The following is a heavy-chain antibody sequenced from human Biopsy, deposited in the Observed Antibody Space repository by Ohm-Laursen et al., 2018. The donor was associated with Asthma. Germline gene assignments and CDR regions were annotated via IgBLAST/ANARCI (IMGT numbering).Heavy chain of an antibody. J-gene: IGHJ6*02. CDR3: ARMNTLIQAANYFSYAMDV. V-gene: IGHV4-30-2*01. CDR1: GASINSGGYS. D-gene: IGHD3-9*01. Sequence: SQTLSLTCAVSGASINSGGYSWNWIPQPPGKGLGWIGYLFYRGTTYYNPSLKSRVTISLDRSQRQFSLKVNSVTAADTAVYYCARMNTLIQAANYFSYAMDVWGQGTTVTVSS. CDR2: LFYRGTT.